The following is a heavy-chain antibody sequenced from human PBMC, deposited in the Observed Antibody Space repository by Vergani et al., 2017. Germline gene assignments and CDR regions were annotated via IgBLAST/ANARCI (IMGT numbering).Heavy chain of an antibody. CDR2: MNPNSGNT. D-gene: IGHD3-22*01. J-gene: IGHJ4*02. Sequence: QVQLVQSGAEVKKPGASVKVSCKASGYTFTSYDINWVRQATGQGLEWMGWMNPNSGNTDYAQKVQGRVTMTRNTTISTAYMELSSLRSEDTAVYYCARGLSRFGSGYPGYWGQGTLVTVSS. CDR3: ARGLSRFGSGYPGY. CDR1: GYTFTSYD. V-gene: IGHV1-8*01.